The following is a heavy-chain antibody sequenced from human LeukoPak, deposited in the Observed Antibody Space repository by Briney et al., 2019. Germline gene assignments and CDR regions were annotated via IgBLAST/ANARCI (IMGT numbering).Heavy chain of an antibody. CDR2: ISYDGSNK. Sequence: GGSLRLSCAASGFTFSSYAMHWVRQAPGKGLEWVAVISYDGSNKYYADSVKGRFTISGDNSKNTLYLQMNSLRAEDTAVYYCARSEGQWLVNDYWGQGTLVTVSS. D-gene: IGHD6-19*01. CDR3: ARSEGQWLVNDY. J-gene: IGHJ4*02. V-gene: IGHV3-30-3*01. CDR1: GFTFSSYA.